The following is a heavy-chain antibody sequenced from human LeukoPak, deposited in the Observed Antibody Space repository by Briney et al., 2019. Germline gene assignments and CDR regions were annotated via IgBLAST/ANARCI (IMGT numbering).Heavy chain of an antibody. J-gene: IGHJ6*02. CDR2: INPSGGST. Sequence: ASVKVSCKASGYTFTSYYMHWVRQALGQGLEWMGIINPSGGSTSYAQKFQGRVTMTRDTSTSTVYMELSSLRSGDTAVYYCARGYYDSSGYYLGPYYYGMDVWGQGATVTVSS. CDR3: ARGYYDSSGYYLGPYYYGMDV. V-gene: IGHV1-46*01. CDR1: GYTFTSYY. D-gene: IGHD3-22*01.